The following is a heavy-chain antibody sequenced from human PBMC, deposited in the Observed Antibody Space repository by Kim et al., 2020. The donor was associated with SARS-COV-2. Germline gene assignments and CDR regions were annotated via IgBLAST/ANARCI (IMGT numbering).Heavy chain of an antibody. J-gene: IGHJ4*02. V-gene: IGHV1-18*01. CDR3: ARGRDYSDSVWGAKDY. CDR1: GYTFTTYG. Sequence: ASVKVSCKASGYTFTTYGISWMRQAPGQGLEWMGWISAYNGKTNYAQKFQGRVTMTIDTSTSTAYMELTSLRSDDTAVYYCARGRDYSDSVWGAKDYWGQGTLVTVSS. CDR2: ISAYNGKT. D-gene: IGHD3-16*01.